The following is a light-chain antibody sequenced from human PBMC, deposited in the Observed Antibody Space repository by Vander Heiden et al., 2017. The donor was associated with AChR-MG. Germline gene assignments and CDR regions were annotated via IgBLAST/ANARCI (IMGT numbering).Light chain of an antibody. V-gene: IGKV3-15*01. J-gene: IGKJ4*01. CDR3: QQYDDWPPLT. CDR1: QSIRTN. Sequence: EIVMTQSPATLSVSPGERATLSCRASQSIRTNLAWYQQKPGQAPRLLVYDASARATGIPARFSGSGSGTEFTLTISGLQYEDFAVYYCQQYDDWPPLTFGKGTKVDIK. CDR2: DAS.